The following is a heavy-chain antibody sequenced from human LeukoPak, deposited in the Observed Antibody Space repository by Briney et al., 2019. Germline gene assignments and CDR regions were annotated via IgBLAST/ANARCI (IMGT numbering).Heavy chain of an antibody. CDR1: GFTFSSHS. CDR3: ANDLPGRTWFDT. Sequence: GGSLRLSCAASGFTFSSHSMSCVRQAPGQGLEWVSSIRSSGGTTYYADPVKGRSTISRDNSKNTLYLQVNSLRAEDTAIYYCANDLPGRTWFDTWGQGTLVTVSS. V-gene: IGHV3-23*01. CDR2: IRSSGGTT. D-gene: IGHD3/OR15-3a*01. J-gene: IGHJ5*02.